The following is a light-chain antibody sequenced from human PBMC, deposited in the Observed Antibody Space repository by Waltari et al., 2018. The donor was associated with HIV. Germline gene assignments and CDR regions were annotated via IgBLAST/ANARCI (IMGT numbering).Light chain of an antibody. CDR2: DVS. J-gene: IGLJ3*02. V-gene: IGLV2-14*03. Sequence: QSALTQPASVSASPGQSIHISCTGTSRNVVCSHYVSCYQHHRRNAPKPMIYDVSNRPAGVSNRFSGSKSGNTASLTISGLQAEDEADYYCSSYTSSSTLVVFGGGTKLTVL. CDR3: SSYTSSSTLVV. CDR1: SRNVVCSHY.